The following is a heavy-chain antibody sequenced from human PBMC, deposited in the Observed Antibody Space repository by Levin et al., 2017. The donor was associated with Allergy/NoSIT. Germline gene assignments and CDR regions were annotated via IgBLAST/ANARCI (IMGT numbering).Heavy chain of an antibody. V-gene: IGHV1-2*02. CDR3: ARVPTVTYGMDV. J-gene: IGHJ6*02. Sequence: RASVKVSCKASGYTFTGYYMHWVRQAPGQGLEWMGWINPNSGGTNYAQKFQGRVTMTRDTSISTAYMELSRLRSDDTAVYYCARVPTVTYGMDVWGQGTTVTVSS. CDR2: INPNSGGT. D-gene: IGHD4-17*01. CDR1: GYTFTGYY.